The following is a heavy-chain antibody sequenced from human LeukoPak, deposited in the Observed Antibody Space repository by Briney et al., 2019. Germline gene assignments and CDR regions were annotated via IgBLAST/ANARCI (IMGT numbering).Heavy chain of an antibody. D-gene: IGHD1-1*01. CDR2: IQYDGNKT. Sequence: GGSLRLSCAASGFIFSNYGMHWVRQSPGKGLEWVTFIQYDGNKTYYADSVKGRFTISRDNSKNTLFLQMNSLRAEDTAVYYCALQGSPQPHYYYYYMDVWGKGTTVTVSS. CDR1: GFIFSNYG. CDR3: ALQGSPQPHYYYYYMDV. J-gene: IGHJ6*03. V-gene: IGHV3-30*02.